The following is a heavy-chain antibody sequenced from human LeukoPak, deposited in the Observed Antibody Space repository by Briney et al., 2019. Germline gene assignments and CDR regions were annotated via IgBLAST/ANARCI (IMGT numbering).Heavy chain of an antibody. Sequence: ASVKVSCKASRYTFISFHINWVRQATGQGLEWMGWMNPNTGNTGYAQKLQGRFTITRDTSMSTAYMELSSLRSEDTAVYYCARGRGQWGRTFDYWGQGTLVTVSS. V-gene: IGHV1-8*01. D-gene: IGHD1-26*01. CDR1: RYTFISFH. CDR3: ARGRGQWGRTFDY. CDR2: MNPNTGNT. J-gene: IGHJ4*02.